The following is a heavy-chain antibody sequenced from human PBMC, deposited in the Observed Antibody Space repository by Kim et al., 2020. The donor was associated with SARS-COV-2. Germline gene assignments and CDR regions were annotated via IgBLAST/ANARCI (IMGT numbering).Heavy chain of an antibody. CDR3: ARVDFGWGSINYYFAL. D-gene: IGHD3-10*01. J-gene: IGHJ4*02. CDR2: TSHSGTP. CDR1: GASINSGGYF. V-gene: IGHV4-31*03. Sequence: SETLSLTCTVSGASINSGGYFWSWIRQHPGKGLEWIGFTSHSGTPYHNTSLKSRATVSIDTSKNQLSLKLTSVTAADTAVYYCARVDFGWGSINYYFALWGQGTLVTVSS.